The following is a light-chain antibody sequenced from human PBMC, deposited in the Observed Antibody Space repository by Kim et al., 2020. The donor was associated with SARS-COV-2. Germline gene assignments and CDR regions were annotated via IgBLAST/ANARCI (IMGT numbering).Light chain of an antibody. CDR3: CSYARGDVLI. CDR1: SSDVGSYNL. CDR2: DDT. V-gene: IGLV2-23*01. Sequence: GQSITISCTGNSSDVGSYNLVSWFQQHPGSTPTLIIYDDTKRPSGISDRFSGSKSGNTASLTISGLQAEDEADYYCCSYARGDVLIFGGGTQLTVL. J-gene: IGLJ2*01.